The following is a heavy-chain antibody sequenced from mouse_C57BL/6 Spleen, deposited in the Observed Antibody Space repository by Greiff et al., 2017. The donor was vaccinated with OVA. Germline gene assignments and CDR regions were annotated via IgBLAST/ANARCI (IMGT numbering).Heavy chain of an antibody. CDR3: ARGRTQRYYFDD. Sequence: QVQLQQPGAELVRPGTSVKLSCKASGYTFTSYWMHWVKQRPGQGLEWIGVIDPSDSYTNYNQKFKGKATLTVDTSSSTAYMQLSSLTSEDSAVYYGARGRTQRYYFDDWGKGTTRTVSS. J-gene: IGHJ2*01. CDR1: GYTFTSYW. CDR2: IDPSDSYT. D-gene: IGHD3-1*01. V-gene: IGHV1-59*01.